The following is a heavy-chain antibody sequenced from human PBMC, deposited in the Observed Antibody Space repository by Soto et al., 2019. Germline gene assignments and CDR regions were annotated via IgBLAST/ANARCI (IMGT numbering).Heavy chain of an antibody. CDR2: IKSKTDGGTA. J-gene: IGHJ4*02. Sequence: GGSLRLSCVASGFNLSHPWMTWVRQAAGKGLEWVGRIKSKTDGGTADYAAPVKGRATISRDDSKNTVYLQMNSLKTEDTAVYYCTTGIYYDILTGYHNVAYWGQGALVT. CDR3: TTGIYYDILTGYHNVAY. CDR1: GFNLSHPW. D-gene: IGHD3-9*01. V-gene: IGHV3-15*01.